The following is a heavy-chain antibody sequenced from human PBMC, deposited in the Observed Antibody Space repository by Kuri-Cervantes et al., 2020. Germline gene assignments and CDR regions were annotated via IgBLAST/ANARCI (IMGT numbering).Heavy chain of an antibody. CDR3: AKRNQWLIKPRPHTGMDV. V-gene: IGHV3-33*06. CDR1: GFTFSSYG. Sequence: GESLKISCAASGFTFSSYGMHWVRQAPGKGLEWVAVIWYDGSNKYYADSVKGRFTISRDNSKNTLYLQMNSLRAEDTAVYYCAKRNQWLIKPRPHTGMDVWGQGTTVTVSS. J-gene: IGHJ6*02. D-gene: IGHD6-19*01. CDR2: IWYDGSNK.